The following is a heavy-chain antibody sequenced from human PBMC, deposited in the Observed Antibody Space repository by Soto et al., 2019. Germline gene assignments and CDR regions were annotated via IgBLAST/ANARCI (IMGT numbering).Heavy chain of an antibody. CDR3: AKVSGCRLDMNWYFDL. V-gene: IGHV3-23*01. CDR1: GFTFSSYA. CDR2: ISGSGGST. D-gene: IGHD6-19*01. J-gene: IGHJ2*01. Sequence: EVQLLASGGGLVQPGGSLRLSCAASGFTFSSYAMSWVRQAPGQGLEWVSAISGSGGSTYYADSVKGRFTISRDNSKNTLDLQMNSLGTEDTAGYYCAKVSGCRLDMNWYFDLWGRGTLVTVTS.